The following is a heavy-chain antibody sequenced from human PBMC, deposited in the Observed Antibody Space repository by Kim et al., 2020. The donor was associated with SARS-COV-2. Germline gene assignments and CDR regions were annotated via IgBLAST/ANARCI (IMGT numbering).Heavy chain of an antibody. D-gene: IGHD7-27*01. J-gene: IGHJ4*02. CDR3: AKAPEAWGSFHS. CDR2: ISSGSTII. V-gene: IGHV3-48*02. Sequence: GGSLRLSCAASGLTFSSYSMGWVRQAPGKGLEWVSYISSGSTIIYYADSVQGRFTVSRDNDRNSLYLQMNSLRDEDTAIYYCAKAPEAWGSFHSWGRGTQVTVSS. CDR1: GLTFSSYS.